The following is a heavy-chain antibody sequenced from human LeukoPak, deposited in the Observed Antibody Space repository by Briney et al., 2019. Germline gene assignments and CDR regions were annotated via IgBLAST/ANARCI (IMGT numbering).Heavy chain of an antibody. J-gene: IGHJ4*02. Sequence: GGSLRLSCAASGFTFSSYAMSWVRQAPGNGLEWVSAISGSGGSTYYADSVKGRFTISRDNSKNTLYLQMNSLRAEDTAVYYCAKTPGDSSGYYSYYFDYWGQGTLVTVSS. CDR1: GFTFSSYA. D-gene: IGHD3-22*01. V-gene: IGHV3-23*01. CDR3: AKTPGDSSGYYSYYFDY. CDR2: ISGSGGST.